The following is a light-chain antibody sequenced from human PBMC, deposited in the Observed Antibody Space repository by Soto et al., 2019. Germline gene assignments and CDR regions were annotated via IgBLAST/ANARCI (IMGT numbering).Light chain of an antibody. CDR2: DNN. J-gene: IGLJ2*01. Sequence: QSVLTQPPSVSAAPGQKVTISCSGSSSNIGKNYVSWYQQLPGTAPKLLIYDNNKRPSGIPDLFSGSKSGTSATLGITGLQTGDEADYYCGAWDSSLSAHVVFGGGTKLTVL. CDR1: SSNIGKNY. CDR3: GAWDSSLSAHVV. V-gene: IGLV1-51*01.